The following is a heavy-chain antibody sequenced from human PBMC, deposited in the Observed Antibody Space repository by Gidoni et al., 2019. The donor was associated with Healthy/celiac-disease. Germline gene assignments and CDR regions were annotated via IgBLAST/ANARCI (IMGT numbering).Heavy chain of an antibody. D-gene: IGHD6-19*01. CDR1: GFTVSSYE. CDR3: ARGEAGYSSGCFDY. J-gene: IGHJ4*02. Sequence: EVQLVEAGGGWVQQGGSLRLSCAAAGFTVSSYEMHWVRQGPGKGLGWVSYISSSGSTIYYADPVKGRFTISRDNAKNSLYLQMNSLRAEDTAVYYCARGEAGYSSGCFDYWGQGTLVTVSS. V-gene: IGHV3-48*03. CDR2: ISSSGSTI.